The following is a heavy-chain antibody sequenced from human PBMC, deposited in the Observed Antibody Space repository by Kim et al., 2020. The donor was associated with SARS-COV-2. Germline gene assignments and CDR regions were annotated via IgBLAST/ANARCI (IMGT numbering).Heavy chain of an antibody. Sequence: GGSLRLSCAASGFTFSSYWMHWVRQAPGKGLVWVSRINSDGSSTTYAGSVKGRFTISRDNARNTLYLQVNSLRAEDTAVYYCAKEKSTVSNDAFDIWGQGTMVTVSS. CDR3: AKEKSTVSNDAFDI. J-gene: IGHJ3*02. CDR2: INSDGSST. CDR1: GFTFSSYW. D-gene: IGHD4-17*01. V-gene: IGHV3-74*01.